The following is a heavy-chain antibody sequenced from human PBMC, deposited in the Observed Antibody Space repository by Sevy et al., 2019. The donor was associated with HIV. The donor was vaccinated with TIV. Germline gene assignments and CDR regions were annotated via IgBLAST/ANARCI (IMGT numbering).Heavy chain of an antibody. V-gene: IGHV3-53*01. CDR2: VYAGGST. D-gene: IGHD3-16*01. J-gene: IGHJ4*02. Sequence: GGSLRLSCAASGFAVSSNYMSWVRQAPGKGLEWVSVVYAGGSTYYADSVKGRFTISRDNSKNTVYLHMNSLRAEDTAVYYCARDHYDSPWGSYWYYFDYWGQGTLVTVSS. CDR3: ARDHYDSPWGSYWYYFDY. CDR1: GFAVSSNY.